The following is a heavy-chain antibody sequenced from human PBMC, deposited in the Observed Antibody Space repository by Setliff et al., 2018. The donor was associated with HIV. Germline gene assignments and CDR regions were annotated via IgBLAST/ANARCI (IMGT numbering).Heavy chain of an antibody. V-gene: IGHV1-2*02. J-gene: IGHJ4*02. CDR2: INPKSGAT. CDR1: GGTFTRNC. Sequence: ASVKVSCKVSGGTFTRNCISWVRQAPGQGLEWMGWINPKSGATNYTQNFQGRVTMSRDTSVTTVYMELTSLRSDDTAVYYCARKDGVGYCDSNSCYGIGPIDFWGQGSLVTVSS. D-gene: IGHD2-2*01. CDR3: ARKDGVGYCDSNSCYGIGPIDF.